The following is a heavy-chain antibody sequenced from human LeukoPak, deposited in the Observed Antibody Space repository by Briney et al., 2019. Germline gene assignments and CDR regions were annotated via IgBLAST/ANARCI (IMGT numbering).Heavy chain of an antibody. D-gene: IGHD3-3*01. Sequence: ASVKVSCKVSGYTLSELGMHWVRQTPGKGLEWMAGFDEEHDGTIYAPKFQCRLILTEDTATDTAYLELRRLTAEDTPVYSCAPFGGPWGQGTLVIVSS. CDR1: GYTLSELG. J-gene: IGHJ5*02. V-gene: IGHV1-24*01. CDR2: FDEEHDGT. CDR3: APFGGP.